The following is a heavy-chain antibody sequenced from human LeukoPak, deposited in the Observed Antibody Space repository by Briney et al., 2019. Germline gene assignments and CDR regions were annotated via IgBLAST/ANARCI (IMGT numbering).Heavy chain of an antibody. V-gene: IGHV4-34*01. J-gene: IGHJ4*02. D-gene: IGHD2-2*01. CDR1: GGSFSGYY. CDR2: INHRGST. CDR3: ARGYCSSTSCPFDY. Sequence: SETLSLTCAVYGGSFSGYYWSWIRQPPGKGLEWIGEINHRGSTNYNPSLKSRVTISVDTSKNQFSLKLSSVTAADTAVYYCARGYCSSTSCPFDYWGQGTLVTVSS.